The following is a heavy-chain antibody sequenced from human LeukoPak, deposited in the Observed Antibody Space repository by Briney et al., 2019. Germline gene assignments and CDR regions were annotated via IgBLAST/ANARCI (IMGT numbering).Heavy chain of an antibody. CDR1: GFTVSSNY. V-gene: IGHV3-21*01. J-gene: IGHJ4*02. CDR3: AREFDYSTSGAGY. CDR2: MSINSGLI. D-gene: IGHD4-11*01. Sequence: EGSLRLSCAASGFTVSSNYMSWVRQAPGKGLEWVSSMSINSGLIYYADSVKGRFTISRDNAKNSLYLQMNSLRAEDTAVYYCAREFDYSTSGAGYWGQGTLVTVSS.